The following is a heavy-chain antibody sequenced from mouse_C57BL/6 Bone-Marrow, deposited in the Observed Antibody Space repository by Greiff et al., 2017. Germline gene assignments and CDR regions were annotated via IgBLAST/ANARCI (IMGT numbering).Heavy chain of an antibody. CDR1: GFTFSSYG. Sequence: EVKLMESGGDLVKPGGSLKLSCAASGFTFSSYGMSWVRQTPDKRLEWVATISSGGSYTYYPDSVKGRFTISRDNAKNTLYLQMSSLKSEDTAMYYCARLGDWYFDVWGTGTTVTVSS. CDR3: ARLGDWYFDV. V-gene: IGHV5-6*01. J-gene: IGHJ1*03. D-gene: IGHD4-1*01. CDR2: ISSGGSYT.